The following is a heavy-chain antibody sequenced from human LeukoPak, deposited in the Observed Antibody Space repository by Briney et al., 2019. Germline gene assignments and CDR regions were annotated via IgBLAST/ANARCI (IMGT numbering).Heavy chain of an antibody. CDR2: INSDGSIT. J-gene: IGHJ4*02. V-gene: IGHV3-74*01. D-gene: IGHD2-2*02. Sequence: GGSLRLSCAASGFAFSRYWMHWVRLAPGKGLVWVSDINSDGSITRYADSVKGRFTISRDNAKNTLYLQMNSLRAEDTAVYYCASRDYTSSKYWGQGTLVTVSS. CDR3: ASRDYTSSKY. CDR1: GFAFSRYW.